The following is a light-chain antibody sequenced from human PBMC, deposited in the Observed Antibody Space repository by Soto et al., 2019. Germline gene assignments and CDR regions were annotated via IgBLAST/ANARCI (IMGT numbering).Light chain of an antibody. CDR2: EVS. CDR3: SSYAGNNNVI. CDR1: SSDVGSYRF. J-gene: IGLJ2*01. Sequence: QSALTQPPSASGSPGQSVTISCTGTSSDVGSYRFVSWYQQHPGKAPKLLIYEVSKRPSGVPDRFSASTSGNTASLTVSGLQADDEADYYCSSYAGNNNVILGGGTKLTVL. V-gene: IGLV2-8*01.